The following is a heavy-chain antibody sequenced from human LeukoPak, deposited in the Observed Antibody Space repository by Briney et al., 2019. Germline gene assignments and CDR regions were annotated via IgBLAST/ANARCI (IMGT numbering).Heavy chain of an antibody. V-gene: IGHV4-59*01. D-gene: IGHD3-22*01. CDR1: GGVLYNYY. J-gene: IGHJ4*02. CDR2: IYYNGDT. CDR3: AVGHYYHSSGYLFDS. Sequence: PSETLSLTCTVSGGVLYNYYWSWIRQTPGKGLEWIGYIYYNGDTKYNPSLESRVTISRDTSQGQFSLELTSVTAADTAVYYCAVGHYYHSSGYLFDSWGQGTLVTVSS.